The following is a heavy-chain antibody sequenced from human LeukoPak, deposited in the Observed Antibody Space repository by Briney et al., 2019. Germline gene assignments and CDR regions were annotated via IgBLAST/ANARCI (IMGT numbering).Heavy chain of an antibody. V-gene: IGHV4-34*01. CDR2: FNHSWGA. CDR1: SGSFSGYY. Sequence: SETLSLTCAVYSGSFSGYYWTWFRQPPGKGLEWIGEFNHSWGAKYNPSFKSRVTISVDTSNNHLSLSLNSVTAADTAVYYCAASLWFGIYPDYWGQGTLVTVSS. J-gene: IGHJ4*02. D-gene: IGHD3-10*01. CDR3: AASLWFGIYPDY.